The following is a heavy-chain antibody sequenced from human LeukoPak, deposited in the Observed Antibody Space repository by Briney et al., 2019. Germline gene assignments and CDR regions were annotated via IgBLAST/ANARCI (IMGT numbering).Heavy chain of an antibody. V-gene: IGHV4-34*01. CDR3: ARGPCRITMIRLALDY. Sequence: SETLSLTCAVYGGSFSGYYWSWIRQPPGKGLEWVGEINHSGSTNYNPSLKSRVTITVDTYKNQFYLKLSSVTAADTAVYYCARGPCRITMIRLALDYGGQEPLLTVPS. J-gene: IGHJ4*02. D-gene: IGHD3-10*01. CDR2: INHSGST. CDR1: GGSFSGYY.